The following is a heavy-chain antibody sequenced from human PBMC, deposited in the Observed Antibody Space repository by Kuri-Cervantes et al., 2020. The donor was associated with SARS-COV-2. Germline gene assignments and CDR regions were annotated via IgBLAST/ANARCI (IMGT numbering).Heavy chain of an antibody. Sequence: GESLKISCSASGFTFSSYAMHWVRQAPGKGLEYVSAISSNGGSTYYANSVKGRFTISRDNSKNTLYLQMNSLRAEDTAVYYCARDSRIATSGDLDYWGQGTLVTVSS. V-gene: IGHV3-64*04. J-gene: IGHJ4*02. D-gene: IGHD6-13*01. CDR3: ARDSRIATSGDLDY. CDR2: ISSNGGST. CDR1: GFTFSSYA.